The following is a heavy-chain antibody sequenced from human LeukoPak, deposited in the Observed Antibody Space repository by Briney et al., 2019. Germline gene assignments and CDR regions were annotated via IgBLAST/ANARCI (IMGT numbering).Heavy chain of an antibody. J-gene: IGHJ6*03. D-gene: IGHD3-3*01. CDR1: GGSFSDYY. V-gene: IGHV4-34*01. CDR3: ARAGDYDFWRGYNYYYYYMDV. Sequence: SETLSLTCAVYGGSFSDYYWSWIRQPRGKGLEWIGEINHSGSTNYNPSLKSRVTISVDTSKNQFSLRLSSVTAADTAVYYCARAGDYDFWRGYNYYYYYMDVWGKGTTVTVSS. CDR2: INHSGST.